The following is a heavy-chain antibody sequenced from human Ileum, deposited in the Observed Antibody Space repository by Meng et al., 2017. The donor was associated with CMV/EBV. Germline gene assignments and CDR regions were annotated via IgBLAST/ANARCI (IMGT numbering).Heavy chain of an antibody. J-gene: IGHJ6*02. CDR3: ARDRDHGPQDGYYDMDV. D-gene: IGHD4/OR15-4a*01. CDR2: IKQDGGEK. V-gene: IGHV3-7*01. Sequence: GGSLRLSCAASGFTFSNYWMTWVRQAPGKGPEWVANIKQDGGEKYFVDSVKGRFTISRDNAKNSLYLQMSSLRAEDTAVYYCARDRDHGPQDGYYDMDVWGQGTTVTVSS. CDR1: GFTFSNYW.